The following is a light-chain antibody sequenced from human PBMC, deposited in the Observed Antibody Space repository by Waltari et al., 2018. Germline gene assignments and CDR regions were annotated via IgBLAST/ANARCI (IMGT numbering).Light chain of an antibody. J-gene: IGKJ1*01. V-gene: IGKV1-39*01. CDR1: QSISSY. CDR2: AAS. Sequence: DIQMTQSPSSLSASVGDRVTITCRASQSISSYLNWYQQKPGKAPKLLIYAASSLQSGVPSRFSGSGSETDFTLTSSSLQPEDFATYYCQQSYSTPWTFGQGTKVEIK. CDR3: QQSYSTPWT.